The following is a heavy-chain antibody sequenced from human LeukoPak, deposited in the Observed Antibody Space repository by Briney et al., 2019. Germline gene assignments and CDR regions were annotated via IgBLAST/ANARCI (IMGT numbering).Heavy chain of an antibody. CDR3: ARHIKTMTRAFDI. CDR1: GGSISSYY. CDR2: IYYSGST. Sequence: TSETLSLTCTVSGGSISSYYRSWIRQPPGKGLEWIGYIYYSGSTNYNPSLKSRVTISVDTSKNQFSLKLSSVTAADTAVYYCARHIKTMTRAFDIWGQGTMVTVSS. V-gene: IGHV4-59*08. D-gene: IGHD4-17*01. J-gene: IGHJ3*02.